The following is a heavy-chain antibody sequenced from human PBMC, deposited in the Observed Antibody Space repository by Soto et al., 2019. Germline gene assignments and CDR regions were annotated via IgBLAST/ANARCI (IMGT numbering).Heavy chain of an antibody. V-gene: IGHV3-30-3*01. CDR2: ISYDGSNK. D-gene: IGHD4-4*01. CDR3: ARAHALRTTVTTGYFDY. CDR1: GXTFSSYA. J-gene: IGHJ4*02. Sequence: GSLRLSCAASGXTFSSYAMHWVRQAPGKGLEWVAVISYDGSNKYYADSVKGRFTISRDNSKNTMSLQMNGLRDEDTAVYYFARAHALRTTVTTGYFDYWGQGTLVTVSS.